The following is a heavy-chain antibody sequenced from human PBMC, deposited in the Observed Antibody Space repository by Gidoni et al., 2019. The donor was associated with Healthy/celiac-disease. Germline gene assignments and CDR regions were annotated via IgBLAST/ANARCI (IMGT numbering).Heavy chain of an antibody. J-gene: IGHJ4*02. CDR3: AREATYSSSGWGGYFDY. D-gene: IGHD6-6*01. CDR2: IYYSGST. CDR1: GGSISSGGYY. V-gene: IGHV4-31*03. Sequence: QVQLQESGPGLVKPSQTLSLTCTVSGGSISSGGYYWSWIRQHPGKGLEWIGYIYYSGSTYYNPSLKGRVTISVDTSKNQFSLKLSSVTAADTAVYYCAREATYSSSGWGGYFDYWGQGTLVTVSS.